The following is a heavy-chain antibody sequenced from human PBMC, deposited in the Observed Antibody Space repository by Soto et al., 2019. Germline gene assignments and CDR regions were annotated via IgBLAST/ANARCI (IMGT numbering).Heavy chain of an antibody. D-gene: IGHD4-17*01. J-gene: IGHJ6*02. V-gene: IGHV3-15*07. CDR1: GFTFSNAW. Sequence: GGSLRLSCAASGFTFSNAWMNWVRQAPGKGLEWVGRIKSKTDGGTTDYAAPVKGRFTISRDDSKNTLYLQMNSLKTEDTAVYYCTTGKFAYGDYAYYYPGMAVWGQGTTVTVSS. CDR3: TTGKFAYGDYAYYYPGMAV. CDR2: IKSKTDGGTT.